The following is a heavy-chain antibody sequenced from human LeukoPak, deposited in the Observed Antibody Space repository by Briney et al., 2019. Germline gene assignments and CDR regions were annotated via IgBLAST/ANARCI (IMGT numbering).Heavy chain of an antibody. D-gene: IGHD3-22*01. CDR2: IYSGGST. CDR1: GFTFSSYA. J-gene: IGHJ4*02. V-gene: IGHV3-53*01. CDR3: ARGYDSSGSFDY. Sequence: GGSLRLSCAASGFTFSSYAMSWVRQAPGKGLEWVSVIYSGGSTYYADSVKGRFTISRDNSKNTLYLQMNSLRAEDTAVYYCARGYDSSGSFDYWGQGTLVTVSS.